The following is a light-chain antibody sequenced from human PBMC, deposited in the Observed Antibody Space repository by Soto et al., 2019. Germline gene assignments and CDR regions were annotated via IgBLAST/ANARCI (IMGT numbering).Light chain of an antibody. CDR2: GAS. CDR3: QQYIYWPWT. CDR1: QSVSST. V-gene: IGKV3-15*01. Sequence: EIVMTESPATLSVAPGERATLSCRASQSVSSTLAWCHQKPGQAPRLLISGASTRATGIPARFSGSGPGTEFTLTISSLQSEDFAVYYCQQYIYWPWTFGQGTKVDIK. J-gene: IGKJ1*01.